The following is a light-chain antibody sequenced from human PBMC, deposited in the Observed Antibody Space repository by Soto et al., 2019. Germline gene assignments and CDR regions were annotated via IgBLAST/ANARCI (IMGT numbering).Light chain of an antibody. J-gene: IGLJ2*01. CDR2: DNN. V-gene: IGLV1-51*01. CDR1: SSNIGNNY. CDR3: GTWDSSLRGVV. Sequence: QAVVTQPPSVSAAPGQKVTISCSGSSSNIGNNYVSWYQQLPGTAPKLLIYDNNKRPSGIPDRFSGSKSGTSATLGITGLQTGDEADYYCGTWDSSLRGVVFGGGTQLTVL.